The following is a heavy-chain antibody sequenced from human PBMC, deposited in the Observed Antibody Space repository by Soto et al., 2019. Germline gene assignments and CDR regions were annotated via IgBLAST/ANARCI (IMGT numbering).Heavy chain of an antibody. Sequence: GGSLRLSCAASGFTFSSYGMHWVRQAPGKGLEWVAVIWSDGSNKYYADSVKGRFTISRDNSKNTLYLQMNSLRAEDTAVYYCARQVVVVVASSADAFDIWGPGTMVTVS. CDR3: ARQVVVVVASSADAFDI. J-gene: IGHJ3*02. V-gene: IGHV3-33*01. CDR1: GFTFSSYG. CDR2: IWSDGSNK. D-gene: IGHD2-15*01.